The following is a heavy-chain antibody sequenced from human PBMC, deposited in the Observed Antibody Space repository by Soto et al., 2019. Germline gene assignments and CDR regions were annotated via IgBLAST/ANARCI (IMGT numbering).Heavy chain of an antibody. Sequence: ASVKVSCKASGYTFTSYYMHWVRQAPGQGLEWMGIINPSGGSTSYAQKFQGRVTMTRDTSTSTVYMELSSLRSEDTAVYYCARGYIPWYYDSSARFDPWGQGTLVTVSS. CDR1: GYTFTSYY. CDR2: INPSGGST. CDR3: ARGYIPWYYDSSARFDP. J-gene: IGHJ5*02. D-gene: IGHD3-22*01. V-gene: IGHV1-46*01.